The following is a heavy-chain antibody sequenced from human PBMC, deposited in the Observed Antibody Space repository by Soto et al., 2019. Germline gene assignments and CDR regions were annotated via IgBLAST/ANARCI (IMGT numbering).Heavy chain of an antibody. Sequence: LRLSCAASGFTFSSYWMHWVRQAPGKGLVWVSRINSDGSSTSYADSVKGRFTISRDNAKNTLYLQMNSLRAEDTAVYYCASLFPYSSSWFPYYYGMDVWGQGTTVTVSS. CDR3: ASLFPYSSSWFPYYYGMDV. J-gene: IGHJ6*02. V-gene: IGHV3-74*01. CDR2: INSDGSST. D-gene: IGHD6-13*01. CDR1: GFTFSSYW.